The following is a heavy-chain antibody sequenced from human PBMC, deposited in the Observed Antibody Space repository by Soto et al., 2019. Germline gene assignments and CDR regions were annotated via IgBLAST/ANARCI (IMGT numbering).Heavy chain of an antibody. J-gene: IGHJ5*02. D-gene: IGHD3-3*01. Sequence: PGGSLRLSCAASGLTFSTSTLNWVRHAPGKGLECVSAISGSGGSTYYADSVKGRFTISRDNSKNTLYLQMNSLRAEDTAVYYCAKDHNDFWSGYYEAYNWFDPWGQGTLVTVSS. CDR3: AKDHNDFWSGYYEAYNWFDP. CDR1: GLTFSTST. CDR2: ISGSGGST. V-gene: IGHV3-23*01.